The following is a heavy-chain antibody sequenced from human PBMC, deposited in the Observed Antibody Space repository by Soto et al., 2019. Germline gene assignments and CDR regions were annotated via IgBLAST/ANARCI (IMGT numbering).Heavy chain of an antibody. CDR2: IRAYNGNT. J-gene: IGHJ4*02. CDR1: GYTFTSYG. Sequence: QVQLVQSGTEVKKPGASVKVSCKASGYTFTSYGISWVRQAPGQGFEWMGWIRAYNGNTNYAQKLEGRVTMTTDTSTSTPYAELRSLRSDDTAVYYCARDAPPEDYCGQGTLVTVSA. CDR3: ARDAPPEDY. V-gene: IGHV1-18*01.